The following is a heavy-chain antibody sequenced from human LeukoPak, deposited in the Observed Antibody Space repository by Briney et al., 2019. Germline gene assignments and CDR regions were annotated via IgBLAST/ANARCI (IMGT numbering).Heavy chain of an antibody. CDR2: ISYDGSNK. V-gene: IGHV3-30*18. J-gene: IGHJ4*02. CDR3: AKVRNSGRYWFDY. Sequence: GGSLRLSCAASGFTFSSYGMHWVRQAPGKGLEWVAVISYDGSNKYYADSVKGRLTISRDNSKNTLYLQMNSLRAEDTAVYYCAKVRNSGRYWFDYWGQGTLVTVSS. CDR1: GFTFSSYG. D-gene: IGHD1-26*01.